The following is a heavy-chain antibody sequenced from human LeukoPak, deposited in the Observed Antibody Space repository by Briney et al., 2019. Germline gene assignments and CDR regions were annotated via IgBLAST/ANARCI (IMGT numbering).Heavy chain of an antibody. V-gene: IGHV3-43*02. J-gene: IGHJ3*01. CDR1: GFTFDVYG. CDR2: ISGDGGST. D-gene: IGHD2-15*01. CDR3: AAEEMVVAATTSRGAFSV. Sequence: GGSLRLSCAASGFTFDVYGMHWVRQAPGKGLEWVSLISGDGGSTYYADSVKGRFTISRDNSKNTLYLQMNSLRAEVTDLYYCAAEEMVVAATTSRGAFSVWGQRTIVTVSS.